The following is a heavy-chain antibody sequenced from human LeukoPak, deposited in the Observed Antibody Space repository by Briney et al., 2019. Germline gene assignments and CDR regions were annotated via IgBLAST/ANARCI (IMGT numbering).Heavy chain of an antibody. V-gene: IGHV1-2*02. J-gene: IGHJ5*02. CDR2: INPNSGGT. Sequence: ASVKVSCKASGYTFTGYYMHWVRQAPGQGLEWMGWINPNSGGTNYAQKFQGRVTMTRDTSISTAYMELSRLRSDDTAVYYCATGGADYDYVWGSYRYWWFDPWGQGTLVTVSS. D-gene: IGHD3-16*02. CDR1: GYTFTGYY. CDR3: ATGGADYDYVWGSYRYWWFDP.